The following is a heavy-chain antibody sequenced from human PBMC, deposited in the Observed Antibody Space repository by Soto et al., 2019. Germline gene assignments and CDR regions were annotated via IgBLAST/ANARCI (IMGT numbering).Heavy chain of an antibody. CDR3: AHRVSYSAWAVGRFDS. CDR1: GFSLTNSGVG. CDR2: IYWDNDR. Sequence: ITLKESGPTLVEPTQTLTLTCSFSGFSLTNSGVGVGWFRQAPGKALECLGIIYWDNDRRYNPSLKTRLTITTDTSKYQVVISMTYMEPVDTGTYYCAHRVSYSAWAVGRFDSWGQGTPVTVS. J-gene: IGHJ5*01. V-gene: IGHV2-5*02. D-gene: IGHD2-15*01.